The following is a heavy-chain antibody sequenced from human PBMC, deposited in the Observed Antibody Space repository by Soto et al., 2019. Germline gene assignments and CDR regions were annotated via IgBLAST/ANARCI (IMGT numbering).Heavy chain of an antibody. J-gene: IGHJ4*02. CDR1: GGSISRGEYY. V-gene: IGHV4-30-4*01. CDR2: IYYSGST. Sequence: SETRSLTSTVSGGSISRGEYYWSWIRQPPGKGLEWIGYIYYSGSTYYNPSLKSRVTISVDTSKNQFSLKLSSVTAADTAVYYGASSPYYGDYSFDYWGQGTLVTVSA. D-gene: IGHD4-17*01. CDR3: ASSPYYGDYSFDY.